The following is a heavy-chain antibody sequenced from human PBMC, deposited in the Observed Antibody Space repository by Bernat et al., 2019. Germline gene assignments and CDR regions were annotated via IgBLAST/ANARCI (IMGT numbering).Heavy chain of an antibody. CDR1: GFTFSSYG. CDR2: IWYDGSNQ. D-gene: IGHD3-10*01. CDR3: ARDLSYGSLTS. J-gene: IGHJ5*02. Sequence: QVQLVESGGGVVQPGRSLRLSCAASGFTFSSYGMHWVRQAPGKGLDWVALIWYDGSNQNYADSVKGRFTISRDSSKNTLYLQMNSLRAEDTAVYYCARDLSYGSLTSWGQGTLVTVSS. V-gene: IGHV3-33*01.